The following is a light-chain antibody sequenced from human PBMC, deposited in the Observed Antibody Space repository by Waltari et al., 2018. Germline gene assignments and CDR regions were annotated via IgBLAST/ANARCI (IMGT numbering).Light chain of an antibody. CDR2: QDR. V-gene: IGLV3-1*01. CDR3: QAWDSHSVI. Sequence: SYALTPPPSVSVSPGQTAILTCSGNNLGAKYVYWYQQKAGQSPVMIIYQDRERPSGIPARFSGSNSVNTATLTISGTQAMDDADYYCQAWDSHSVIFGGGTKLTVL. CDR1: NLGAKY. J-gene: IGLJ2*01.